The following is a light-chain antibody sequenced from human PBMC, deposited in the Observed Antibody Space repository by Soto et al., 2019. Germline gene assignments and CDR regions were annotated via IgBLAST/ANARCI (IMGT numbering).Light chain of an antibody. CDR3: MQALQTPRT. CDR2: LGS. Sequence: DIVMTQSPLSLPVTPGEPASISCRSSQSLLHSNGYNYLDWYLQKPGQSPQLLIYLGSNRASGVPDRFSGSGSGIYFTLKTSRVEAEDVGVYYCMQALQTPRTFGQGTKLEIK. V-gene: IGKV2-28*01. J-gene: IGKJ2*01. CDR1: QSLLHSNGYNY.